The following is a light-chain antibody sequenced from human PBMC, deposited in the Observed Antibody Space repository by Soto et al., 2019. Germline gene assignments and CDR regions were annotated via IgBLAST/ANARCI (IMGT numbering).Light chain of an antibody. Sequence: QAVVTQPASVSWSPGQSITISCTGTSSDVGNYNLVSWYQQHPGKAPKLMIYEVSKRPSGVSSRFSGSKSGNTASLTISGLQVEDEADYYCCSYASDRTYVFGTGTKLTVL. CDR2: EVS. CDR3: CSYASDRTYV. V-gene: IGLV2-23*02. CDR1: SSDVGNYNL. J-gene: IGLJ1*01.